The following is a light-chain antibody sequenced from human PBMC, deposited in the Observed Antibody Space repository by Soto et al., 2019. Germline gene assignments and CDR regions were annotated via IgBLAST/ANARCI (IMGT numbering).Light chain of an antibody. CDR1: QSVSSSY. CDR3: QQRSNWPPLS. Sequence: EIVLTQSPGTLSLSPGERATLSCRASQSVSSSYLAWCQQKPGQAPRLLIYAASSRATGIPDRFSGSGSGSDFTLTISRLEPEDFAVYYCQQRSNWPPLSFGGGTKVEMK. V-gene: IGKV3D-20*02. J-gene: IGKJ4*01. CDR2: AAS.